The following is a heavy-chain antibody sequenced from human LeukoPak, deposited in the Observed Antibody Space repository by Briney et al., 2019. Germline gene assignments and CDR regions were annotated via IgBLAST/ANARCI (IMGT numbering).Heavy chain of an antibody. D-gene: IGHD3-22*01. CDR2: IWYDGSRS. V-gene: IGHV3-30*04. CDR3: TRDAADYFDSSASFDY. J-gene: IGHJ4*02. Sequence: PGGSLRLSCAASGFTFSSYAMSWVRQAPGKGLEWVAVIWYDGSRSDYADSVKGRFTISRDNSKNTLFLQMNSLRGEDTAVYYCTRDAADYFDSSASFDYWGQGTLVTVSS. CDR1: GFTFSSYA.